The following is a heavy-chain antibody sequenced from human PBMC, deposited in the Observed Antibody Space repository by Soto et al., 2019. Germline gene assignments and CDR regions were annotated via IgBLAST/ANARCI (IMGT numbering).Heavy chain of an antibody. D-gene: IGHD3-22*01. CDR3: GRIYYDSSPGPFDL. Sequence: ASVKGSCNASGYTFTSYFISWVRQAPGQGLEWMGWISAYNGNTNYAQKLQGRVTMTTDTSTSTAYMELRSLRSDDTAVYYCGRIYYDSSPGPFDLWGQGTMATVS. V-gene: IGHV1-18*01. J-gene: IGHJ3*01. CDR2: ISAYNGNT. CDR1: GYTFTSYF.